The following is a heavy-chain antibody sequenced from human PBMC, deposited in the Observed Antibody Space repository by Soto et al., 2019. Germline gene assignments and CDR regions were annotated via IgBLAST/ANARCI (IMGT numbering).Heavy chain of an antibody. CDR1: GGSITSSSYY. CDR3: MLGSGWKDFDY. J-gene: IGHJ4*02. D-gene: IGHD3-22*01. V-gene: IGHV4-39*01. CDR2: IYYSGST. Sequence: SETLSLTSTVSGGSITSSSYYWGWIRQPPGKGLEWIGNIYYSGSTYYNPSLKSRVTISVDTSKNQFSLKLSSVTAADTAVYYCMLGSGWKDFDYWGQGTLVTVS.